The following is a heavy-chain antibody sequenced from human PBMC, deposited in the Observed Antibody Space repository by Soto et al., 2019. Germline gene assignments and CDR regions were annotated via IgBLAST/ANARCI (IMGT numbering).Heavy chain of an antibody. CDR3: ARDLLLHDYSNYYFDY. V-gene: IGHV1-69*04. CDR2: IIPILGIA. CDR1: GGTFSSYT. Sequence: SVKVSCKASGGTFSSYTISWVRQAPGQGLEWMGRIIPILGIANYAQKFQGRVTITADKSTSTAYMELSSLRSEDTAVYYCARDLLLHDYSNYYFDYWGQGTLVTVSS. J-gene: IGHJ4*02. D-gene: IGHD4-4*01.